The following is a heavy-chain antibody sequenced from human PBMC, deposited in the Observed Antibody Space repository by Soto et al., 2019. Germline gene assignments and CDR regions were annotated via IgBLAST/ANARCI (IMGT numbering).Heavy chain of an antibody. V-gene: IGHV3-33*01. Sequence: QEQLVESGGGVVQPGRSLRLSCVASGFTFSNYGMHWVRQAPGKGLEWVAGIDYNEINQYYIDAVKGRFTISSDQSKNTMYLKMNSLRAEDTAVYYCARDFCPVPPCYDLWGQGVLVTVAS. CDR2: IDYNEINQ. CDR3: ARDFCPVPPCYDL. J-gene: IGHJ4*02. CDR1: GFTFSNYG. D-gene: IGHD2-15*01.